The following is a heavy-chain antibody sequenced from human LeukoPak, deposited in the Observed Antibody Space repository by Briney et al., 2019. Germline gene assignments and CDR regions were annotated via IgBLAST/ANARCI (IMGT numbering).Heavy chain of an antibody. CDR3: ARAVDGDPGFQH. V-gene: IGHV4-38-2*02. D-gene: IGHD4-17*01. J-gene: IGHJ1*01. Sequence: PSETLSLTCRVSDYYINNGYYWGWIRQPPGKGLEWIGSIYHSGNTYYNPSLKSRVTISVDTSKNQFSLKLSSVTPADTAMYYCARAVDGDPGFQHWGQGTLVTVSS. CDR1: DYYINNGYY. CDR2: IYHSGNT.